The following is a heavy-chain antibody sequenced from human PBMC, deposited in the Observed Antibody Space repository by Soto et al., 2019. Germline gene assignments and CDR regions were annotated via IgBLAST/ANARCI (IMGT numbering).Heavy chain of an antibody. CDR2: IYYSGGT. CDR3: ARTGYSSGWTKYYFDY. CDR1: GGSISSSSYY. J-gene: IGHJ4*02. D-gene: IGHD6-19*01. Sequence: QLQLQESGPGLVKPSETLSLTCTVSGGSISSSSYYWGWIRQPPGKGLEWIGSIYYSGGTYYNPSLDSRATLSVDPSKNQFSLKLSSVTAADTAVYYCARTGYSSGWTKYYFDYWGQGTLVTVSS. V-gene: IGHV4-39*01.